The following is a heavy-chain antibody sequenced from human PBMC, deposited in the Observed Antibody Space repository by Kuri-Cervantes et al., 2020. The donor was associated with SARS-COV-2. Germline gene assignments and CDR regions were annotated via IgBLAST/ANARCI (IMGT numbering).Heavy chain of an antibody. CDR3: VAAILGVDTGYFQH. V-gene: IGHV4-30-2*01. CDR1: GYSISSGGYS. CDR2: IYQAGST. D-gene: IGHD3-3*01. J-gene: IGHJ1*01. Sequence: LRLSCAVSGYSISSGGYSWSWIRQPPGKGLEWIGSIYQAGSTFYNSSLKSRVSISLDRSKNQYSLNLSSVTAADTAVYYCVAAILGVDTGYFQHWGQGTLVTVSS.